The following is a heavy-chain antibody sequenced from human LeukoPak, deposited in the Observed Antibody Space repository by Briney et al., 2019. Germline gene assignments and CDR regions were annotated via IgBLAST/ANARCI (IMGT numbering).Heavy chain of an antibody. CDR1: DDSIKNYF. Sequence: SETLSLTCAVSDDSIKNYFWTWVRQSPGRGLEWVGSVFYSVRTSYNPFRRSRLPMSVETSKSQFSLKLTSVTAADTAVYYCARGAGRYYDGSGYYYGEFDYWGQGILVTVSS. CDR3: ARGAGRYYDGSGYYYGEFDY. J-gene: IGHJ4*02. D-gene: IGHD3-22*01. V-gene: IGHV4-59*01. CDR2: VFYSVRT.